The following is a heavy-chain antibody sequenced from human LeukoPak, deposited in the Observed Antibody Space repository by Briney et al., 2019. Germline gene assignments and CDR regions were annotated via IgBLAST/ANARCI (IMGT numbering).Heavy chain of an antibody. CDR2: IYYSGST. V-gene: IGHV4-4*02. D-gene: IGHD4-17*01. CDR3: ARGSDYGVQS. CDR1: GGSISSSNW. Sequence: PSGTLSLTCAVSGGSISSSNWWSWVRQHPGKGLEWIGYIYYSGSTYYNPSLKSRVTISVDTSKNQFSLKLSSVTAADTAVYYCARGSDYGVQSWGQGTTVTASS. J-gene: IGHJ6*02.